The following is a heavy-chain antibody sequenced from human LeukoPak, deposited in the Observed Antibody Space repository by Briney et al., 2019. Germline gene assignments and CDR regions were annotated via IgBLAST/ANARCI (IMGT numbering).Heavy chain of an antibody. J-gene: IGHJ4*02. CDR3: ARDLFGGSITVAGDYFDY. CDR1: GFTFSSYS. CDR2: ISSSSSTI. Sequence: GGSLRLSCAASGFTFSSYSMNWVRQAPGKGLEWVSYISSSSSTIYYADSVKGRFTISRDNAKNSLYLQMNSLRAEDTAVYYCARDLFGGSITVAGDYFDYWGQGTLVTVSS. V-gene: IGHV3-48*01. D-gene: IGHD6-19*01.